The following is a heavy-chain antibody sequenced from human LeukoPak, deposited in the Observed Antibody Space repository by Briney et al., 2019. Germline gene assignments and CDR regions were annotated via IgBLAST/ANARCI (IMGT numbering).Heavy chain of an antibody. V-gene: IGHV3-30*04. CDR1: GFTFSSYA. D-gene: IGHD6-19*01. J-gene: IGHJ4*02. CDR2: ISYDGSKK. Sequence: GRSLRLSCAASGFTFSSYAMHWVRQAPGKGLEWVAVISYDGSKKYYADSVKGRFTISRDNSENTLYLQMNSLRAEDTAVYYCAREYSSGWTFDYWGQGTLVTVSS. CDR3: AREYSSGWTFDY.